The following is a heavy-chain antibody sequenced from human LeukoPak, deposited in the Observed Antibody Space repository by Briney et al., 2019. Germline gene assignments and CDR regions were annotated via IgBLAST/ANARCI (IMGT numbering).Heavy chain of an antibody. Sequence: GSLRLSCAASGFTFSSYAMHWVRQAPGKGLEWVAVISYDGSNKSYADSVKGRFIISRDNSKNTLSLQMNSLTADDTAVYYCVRGPRYYDDSGFHYGVFDIWGQGTVVTVSS. CDR2: ISYDGSNK. J-gene: IGHJ3*02. V-gene: IGHV3-30*04. D-gene: IGHD3-22*01. CDR3: VRGPRYYDDSGFHYGVFDI. CDR1: GFTFSSYA.